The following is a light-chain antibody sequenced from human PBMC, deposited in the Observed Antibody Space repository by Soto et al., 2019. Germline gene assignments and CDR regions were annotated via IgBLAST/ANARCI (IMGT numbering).Light chain of an antibody. J-gene: IGKJ2*01. CDR1: QSVRSSF. V-gene: IGKV3-20*01. CDR3: QQYGSSPNT. CDR2: GAS. Sequence: EIVLTQSPGTLSLSPGERATLSCRASQSVRSSFLAWYQQKPGQAPRLLIYGASSRATGIPDRVSGSGSGTDFTLTISRLEPEDFAVYYCQQYGSSPNTFGQGTKVDIK.